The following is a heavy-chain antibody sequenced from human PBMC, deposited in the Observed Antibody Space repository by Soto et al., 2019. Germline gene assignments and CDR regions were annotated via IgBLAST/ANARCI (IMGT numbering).Heavy chain of an antibody. D-gene: IGHD3-22*01. CDR2: ISYDGSNK. Sequence: PGGSLRLSCAASGFTFSSYAMHWVRQAPGKGLEWVAVISYDGSNKYYADSVKGRFTISRDNSKNTLYLQMNSLRAEDTAVYYRAKSEDDSSAYVGYFASWGQGTLVTVSS. V-gene: IGHV3-30-3*02. CDR3: AKSEDDSSAYVGYFAS. CDR1: GFTFSSYA. J-gene: IGHJ4*02.